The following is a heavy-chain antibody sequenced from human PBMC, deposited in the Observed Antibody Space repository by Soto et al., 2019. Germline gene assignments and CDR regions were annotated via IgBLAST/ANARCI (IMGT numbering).Heavy chain of an antibody. CDR3: ARVVVVAAPTGGMDV. Sequence: ASVKVSCKASGYTFTSYYMHWVRQAPGQGLEWMGIINPSGGSTSYAQKFQGRVTMTRDMSTSTVYMELSSLRSEDTAVYYCARVVVVAAPTGGMDVWGQGTTVTVSS. V-gene: IGHV1-46*01. J-gene: IGHJ6*02. D-gene: IGHD2-15*01. CDR1: GYTFTSYY. CDR2: INPSGGST.